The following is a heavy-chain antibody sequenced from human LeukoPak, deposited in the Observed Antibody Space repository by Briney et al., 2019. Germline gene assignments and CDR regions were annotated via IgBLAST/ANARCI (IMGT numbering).Heavy chain of an antibody. J-gene: IGHJ6*02. Sequence: VASVKVSCKASGYSFTRYALNWVRQAPGQGLEWMGWINTNTGNPTYAQGFTGRFVFSLDTSVSTANLQISSLKAEDTAVYYCAREGTYYYGSGSYYNYGMDVWGQGTTVTVSS. CDR3: AREGTYYYGSGSYYNYGMDV. CDR2: INTNTGNP. D-gene: IGHD3-10*01. V-gene: IGHV7-4-1*02. CDR1: GYSFTRYA.